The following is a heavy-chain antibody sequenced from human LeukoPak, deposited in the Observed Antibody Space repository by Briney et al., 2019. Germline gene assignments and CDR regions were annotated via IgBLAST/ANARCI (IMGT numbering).Heavy chain of an antibody. D-gene: IGHD2-15*01. CDR2: ISSSGSTI. CDR3: ARDLNYCSGGSCYPYYYYGMDV. CDR1: GFTFSSYS. Sequence: PGGSLRLSCAASGFTFSSYSMSWIRQAPGKGLEWVSYISSSGSTIYYADSVKGRFTISRDNAKNSLYLQMNSLRAEDTAVYYCARDLNYCSGGSCYPYYYYGMDVWGQGTTVTVSS. V-gene: IGHV3-48*04. J-gene: IGHJ6*02.